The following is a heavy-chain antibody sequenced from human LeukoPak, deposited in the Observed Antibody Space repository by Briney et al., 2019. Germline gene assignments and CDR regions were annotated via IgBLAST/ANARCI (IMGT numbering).Heavy chain of an antibody. CDR3: ARDLAAYCGGDCSPAY. CDR1: GFTFSSYG. V-gene: IGHV3-33*01. J-gene: IGHJ4*02. D-gene: IGHD2-21*02. CDR2: IWYDGSNK. Sequence: PGRSLRLSCAASGFTFSSYGMHWVRQAPGKGLEWVAVIWYDGSNKYYADSVKGRSTISRDNSKNTLYLQMNSLRAEDTAVYYCARDLAAYCGGDCSPAYWGQGTLVTVSS.